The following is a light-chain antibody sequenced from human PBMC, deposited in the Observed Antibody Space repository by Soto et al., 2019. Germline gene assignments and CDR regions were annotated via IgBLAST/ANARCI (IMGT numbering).Light chain of an antibody. J-gene: IGKJ5*01. CDR1: QNIINY. V-gene: IGKV1-39*01. CDR3: QQKYNAPIT. Sequence: DIQMTQSPSSLSSSVGDRVTITCRASQNIINYLNWYQQKQGNAPQRLIYVASRLESGVPSRFSGSGSGTDGTITISSLQKEDGSTYDCQQKYNAPITFGQGTRLEIK. CDR2: VAS.